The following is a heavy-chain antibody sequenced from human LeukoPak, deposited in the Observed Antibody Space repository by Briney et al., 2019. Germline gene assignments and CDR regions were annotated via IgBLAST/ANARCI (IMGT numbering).Heavy chain of an antibody. D-gene: IGHD3-3*01. Sequence: NPSQTLSLTCTVSGGSISSGDYYWSWIRQPPGKGLEWIGDIYYSGSTYYNPSLKSRVTISVDTSENQFSLKLSSVTAADTAVYYCARADVSYYDFWSGYRYYFDYWGQGTLVTVSS. CDR3: ARADVSYYDFWSGYRYYFDY. J-gene: IGHJ4*02. V-gene: IGHV4-30-4*01. CDR2: IYYSGST. CDR1: GGSISSGDYY.